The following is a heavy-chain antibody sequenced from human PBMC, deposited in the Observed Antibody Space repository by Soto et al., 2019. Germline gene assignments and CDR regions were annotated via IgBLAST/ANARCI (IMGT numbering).Heavy chain of an antibody. V-gene: IGHV4-39*01. CDR2: VFNTGTT. CDR1: GGSITSNAYY. CDR3: ARLRPLYSRSWRGDYVDF. J-gene: IGHJ4*02. D-gene: IGHD6-13*01. Sequence: PSETLSVTCTVSGGSITSNAYYWGWVRQPPGKGLEWIGNVFNTGTTFPTGTIDSNPSLEGRVTISADTSKNQVSLKVRSVTAADTAMYYCARLRPLYSRSWRGDYVDFWGQGTLVTVSS.